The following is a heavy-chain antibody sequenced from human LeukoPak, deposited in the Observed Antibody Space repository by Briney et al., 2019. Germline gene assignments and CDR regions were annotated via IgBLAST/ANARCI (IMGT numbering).Heavy chain of an antibody. V-gene: IGHV1-69*06. CDR3: AKDSEYYYDSSSFDY. CDR1: GGTFSSYA. D-gene: IGHD3-22*01. CDR2: IIPIFGTA. J-gene: IGHJ4*02. Sequence: ASVKVSCKASGGTFSSYAISWVRQAPGQGLEWMGGIIPIFGTANYAQKFQGGVTITADKSTSTAYMELSSLRSEDTAVYYCAKDSEYYYDSSSFDYWGQGTLVTVSS.